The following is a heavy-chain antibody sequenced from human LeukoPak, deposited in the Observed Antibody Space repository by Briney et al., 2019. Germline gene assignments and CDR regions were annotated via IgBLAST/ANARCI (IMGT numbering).Heavy chain of an antibody. CDR1: GGSISSSSYY. CDR3: ARHPYGDYRLNWLDP. CDR2: IYYSGTT. D-gene: IGHD4-17*01. Sequence: PSETLSLTCTVSGGSISSSSYYWGWIRQPPGKGLEWIGSIYYSGTTYYNPSLNSRGTISVDTSKNQFSLKLSSVTAADTAVYYCARHPYGDYRLNWLDPWGQGTLVTVSS. J-gene: IGHJ5*02. V-gene: IGHV4-39*01.